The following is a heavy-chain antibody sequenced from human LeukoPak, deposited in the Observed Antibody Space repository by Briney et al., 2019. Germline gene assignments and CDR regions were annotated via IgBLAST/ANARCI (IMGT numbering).Heavy chain of an antibody. CDR2: IYYGGET. J-gene: IGHJ1*01. D-gene: IGHD3-22*01. V-gene: IGHV4-59*01. CDR1: GGSISSYY. Sequence: SETLSLTCTVSGGSISSYYWSWIRQPPGKGLEWIGYIYYGGETNYNPSLKSRVTISVDTSKNQYSLILSSMTAADTAVYYCARSGDYYRAEYFQHWGQGTLVPVSS. CDR3: ARSGDYYRAEYFQH.